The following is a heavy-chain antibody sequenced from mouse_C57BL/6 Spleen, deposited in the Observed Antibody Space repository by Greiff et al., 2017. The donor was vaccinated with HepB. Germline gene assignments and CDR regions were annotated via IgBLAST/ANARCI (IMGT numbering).Heavy chain of an antibody. Sequence: EVQLQQSGAELVKPGASVKLSCTASGFNIKDYYMHWVKQRPEQGLEWIGRIDPEDGETKYASKFQGKATITAETSANTAYLQLSSLTSEDTAVYYCALYDYDAFDYWGQGTTLTVSS. J-gene: IGHJ2*01. CDR2: IDPEDGET. D-gene: IGHD2-4*01. CDR3: ALYDYDAFDY. V-gene: IGHV14-2*01. CDR1: GFNIKDYY.